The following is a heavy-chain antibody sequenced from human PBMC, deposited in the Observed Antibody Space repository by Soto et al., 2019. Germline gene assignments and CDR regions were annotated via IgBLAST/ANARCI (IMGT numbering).Heavy chain of an antibody. Sequence: GGSLRLSCAASGFTFSSYAMSWVRQAPGKGLERVSAISGSGGSTYYADSVKGRFTISRDNSKNTLYLQMNSLRAEDTAVYYCAKTPLYCSGGSCYFTWFNPWGQGTLVTVSS. J-gene: IGHJ5*02. CDR1: GFTFSSYA. CDR2: ISGSGGST. V-gene: IGHV3-23*01. CDR3: AKTPLYCSGGSCYFTWFNP. D-gene: IGHD2-15*01.